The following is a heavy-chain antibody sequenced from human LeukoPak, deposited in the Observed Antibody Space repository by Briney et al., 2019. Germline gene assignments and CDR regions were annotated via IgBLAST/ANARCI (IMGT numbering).Heavy chain of an antibody. CDR3: ARAGHYDILTGYYRGAMDV. D-gene: IGHD3-9*01. CDR1: GYTFTGYY. Sequence: ASVTVSCKASGYTFTGYYMHWVRQAPGQGLEWMGWINPNSGGTNYAQKFQGRVTMTRDTSISTAYMELSRLRSDDTAVYYCARAGHYDILTGYYRGAMDVWGQGTTVTVSS. V-gene: IGHV1-2*02. J-gene: IGHJ6*02. CDR2: INPNSGGT.